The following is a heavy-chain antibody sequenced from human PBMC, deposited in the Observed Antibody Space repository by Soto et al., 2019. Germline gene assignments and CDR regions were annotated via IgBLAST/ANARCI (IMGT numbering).Heavy chain of an antibody. Sequence: ASVKVSCKASGYTFTTYGISWVRQAPGQGLEWMGWISAYNGNTYYAQKIQGRVAMTTDTSTSTAYMELRSLRSDDTAVYYCARIAVAGSWFDPWGQGTLVTVSS. J-gene: IGHJ5*02. D-gene: IGHD6-19*01. CDR2: ISAYNGNT. CDR3: ARIAVAGSWFDP. CDR1: GYTFTTYG. V-gene: IGHV1-18*01.